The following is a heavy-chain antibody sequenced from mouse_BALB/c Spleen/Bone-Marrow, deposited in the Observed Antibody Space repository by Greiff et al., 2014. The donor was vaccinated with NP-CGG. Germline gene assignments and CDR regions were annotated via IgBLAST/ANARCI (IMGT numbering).Heavy chain of an antibody. CDR1: GFTFSSYG. Sequence: EVKVVESGGDLVKPGGSLKLSCAASGFTFSSYGMSWVRQIPDKRLEWVATISSGGSYTFYPDSVKGRFTIPRDNAKNTLNLQMTSLKSEDTAMYYCARRRDYDYFDYWGQGTTLTVSS. J-gene: IGHJ2*01. CDR2: ISSGGSYT. CDR3: ARRRDYDYFDY. V-gene: IGHV5-6*02. D-gene: IGHD2-4*01.